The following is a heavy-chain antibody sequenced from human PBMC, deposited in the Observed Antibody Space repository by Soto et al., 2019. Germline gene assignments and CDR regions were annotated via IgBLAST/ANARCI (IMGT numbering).Heavy chain of an antibody. Sequence: EVQLVESGGGLVQPGGSLRLSCAASGFSFSNYAMDWVRQAPGKGLEWVSYISGSSSNIRYADSVKGRFTISRDNAKSSVYLQMNSLRADDTAVYYCARELSRGGDCARYFDLWGRGTLVTVSS. D-gene: IGHD2-21*01. CDR2: ISGSSSNI. V-gene: IGHV3-48*01. CDR3: ARELSRGGDCARYFDL. J-gene: IGHJ2*01. CDR1: GFSFSNYA.